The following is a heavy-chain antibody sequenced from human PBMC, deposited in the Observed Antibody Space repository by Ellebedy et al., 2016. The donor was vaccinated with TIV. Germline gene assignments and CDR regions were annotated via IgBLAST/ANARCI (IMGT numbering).Heavy chain of an antibody. J-gene: IGHJ5*02. CDR1: GFTFSYFT. Sequence: GGSLRLSCAASGFTFSYFTMNWVRQAPGKGLEWVSYISAGAIYYADSVKCRFTISRDNAKNSLYLQTNSLRADDTAVYYCARGGGCTGGTCYYPDRWGQGTLVTVSP. V-gene: IGHV3-21*05. D-gene: IGHD2-15*01. CDR2: ISAGAI. CDR3: ARGGGCTGGTCYYPDR.